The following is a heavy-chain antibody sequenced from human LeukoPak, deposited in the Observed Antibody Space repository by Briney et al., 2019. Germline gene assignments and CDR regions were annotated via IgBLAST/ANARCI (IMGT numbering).Heavy chain of an antibody. J-gene: IGHJ4*02. CDR1: GVTFSSYA. CDR3: ARVTVAGTLDY. CDR2: IIPIFGTA. Sequence: ASVKVSCKASGVTFSSYAISWVRHAPGQGLELMGGIIPIFGTANYAQKFQGRVTITADKSTSTAYMELSSLRSEDTAVYYCARVTVAGTLDYWGQGTLVTVSS. D-gene: IGHD6-19*01. V-gene: IGHV1-69*06.